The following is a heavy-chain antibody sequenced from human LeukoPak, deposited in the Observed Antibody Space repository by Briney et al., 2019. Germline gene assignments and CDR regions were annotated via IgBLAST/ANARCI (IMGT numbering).Heavy chain of an antibody. CDR2: IDPSDSYT. CDR1: GYSINNYW. Sequence: GESLKISCKGSGYSINNYWIGWVRQMPGKGLEWMGRIDPSDSYTNYSPSFQGHVTISADKSISTAYLQWSSLKASDTAMYYCASPTGEYCSGGSCYGYWGQGTLVTVSS. V-gene: IGHV5-10-1*01. CDR3: ASPTGEYCSGGSCYGY. J-gene: IGHJ4*02. D-gene: IGHD2-15*01.